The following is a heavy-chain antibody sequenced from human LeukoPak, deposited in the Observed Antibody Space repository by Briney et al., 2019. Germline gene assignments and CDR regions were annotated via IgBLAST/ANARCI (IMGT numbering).Heavy chain of an antibody. D-gene: IGHD4-17*01. CDR2: IYYSGST. V-gene: IGHV4-39*07. CDR3: ARVGPTTCFDY. J-gene: IGHJ4*02. Sequence: SETLSLTCTVSGGSVSSGSYYWGWIRQPPGQGLEWIGNIYYSGSTYYNPSLKSRVTISVDTSKNQFSLKLSSVTAADTAVYYCARVGPTTCFDYWGQGTLVTVSS. CDR1: GGSVSSGSYY.